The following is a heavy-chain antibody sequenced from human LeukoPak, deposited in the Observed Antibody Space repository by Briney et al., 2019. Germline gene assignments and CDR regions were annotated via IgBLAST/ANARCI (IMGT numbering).Heavy chain of an antibody. CDR3: AKDHVVVVITGLWSFDY. D-gene: IGHD3-22*01. Sequence: GGPLRLSCAASGFTFSSYGMHWVRQAPGKGLEWVAFIRYDGSNKYYADSVKGRFTISRDNSKNTLYLQMNSLRAEDTAVYYCAKDHVVVVITGLWSFDYWGQGTLVTVSS. CDR2: IRYDGSNK. CDR1: GFTFSSYG. J-gene: IGHJ4*02. V-gene: IGHV3-30*02.